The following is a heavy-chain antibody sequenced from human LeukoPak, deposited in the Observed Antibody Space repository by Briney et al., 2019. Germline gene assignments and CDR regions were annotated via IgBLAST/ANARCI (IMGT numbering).Heavy chain of an antibody. CDR3: ARVGVVPAAIVY. V-gene: IGHV4-61*02. CDR2: IYTSGST. J-gene: IGHJ4*02. Sequence: PSETLSLTCTVSGGSIYNSIYYWGWIRQPPGKGLEWIGRIYTSGSTNYNPSLKSRVTISVDTSKNQFSLKLSSVTAADTAVYYCARVGVVPAAIVYWGQGTLVTVSS. CDR1: GGSIYNSIYY. D-gene: IGHD2-2*02.